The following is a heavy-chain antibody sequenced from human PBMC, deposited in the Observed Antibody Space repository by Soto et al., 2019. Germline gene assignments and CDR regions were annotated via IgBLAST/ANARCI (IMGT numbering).Heavy chain of an antibody. CDR2: IMPIFGSA. D-gene: IGHD3-22*01. CDR3: ARQFDSHTTRYYYAY. Sequence: ASVKVCCKASGGTFSRNTISWVRQAPGQGLEWMGGIMPIFGSANYAQKFQGRVTITADENTRTVYMELSRLRSEDTAVYYCARQFDSHTTRYYYAYWGQGTLVTVSS. V-gene: IGHV1-69*13. J-gene: IGHJ4*02. CDR1: GGTFSRNT.